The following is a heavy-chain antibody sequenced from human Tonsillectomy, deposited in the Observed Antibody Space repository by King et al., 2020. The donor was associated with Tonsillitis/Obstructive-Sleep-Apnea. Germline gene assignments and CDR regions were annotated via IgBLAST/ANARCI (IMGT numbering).Heavy chain of an antibody. CDR3: ARVVPMWRGYYTPDWFDP. V-gene: IGHV4-31*01. Sequence: VQLQESGPGLVKPSQTLSLTCTVSGGSISRGGYYLSWIRQHPGKGLEWIGYIYYSGSTYYNPPPKSLVTISVDTSKNQLSLKLRSVTAADTAAYFCARVVPMWRGYYTPDWFDPGGQGTLVTVSS. CDR1: GGSISRGGYY. J-gene: IGHJ5*02. CDR2: IYYSGST. D-gene: IGHD3-3*01.